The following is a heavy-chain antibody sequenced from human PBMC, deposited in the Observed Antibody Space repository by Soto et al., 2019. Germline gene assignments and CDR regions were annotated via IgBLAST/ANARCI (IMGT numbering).Heavy chain of an antibody. CDR2: ISGSGGST. Sequence: GGSLRLSCAASGFTFSSYAMSWVRQAPGKGLEWVSAISGSGGSTYYADSVKGRFTISRDNSKNTLYLQMNSLRAEDTAVYYCARDPGYYYDSSGYNEWGQGTLVTVSS. V-gene: IGHV3-23*01. D-gene: IGHD3-22*01. J-gene: IGHJ4*02. CDR3: ARDPGYYYDSSGYNE. CDR1: GFTFSSYA.